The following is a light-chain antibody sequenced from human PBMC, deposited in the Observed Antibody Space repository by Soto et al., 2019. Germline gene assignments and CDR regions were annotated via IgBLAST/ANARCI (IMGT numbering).Light chain of an antibody. CDR1: SSNIESNT. J-gene: IGLJ1*01. V-gene: IGLV1-44*01. Sequence: QSVYPQPPSASGTPGQRFTISCSGSSSNIESNTVTWYQHLPGTAPKLVIYSNYDRPSGVPDRFSGSTSGTSASLVIRGLQSEDETDHYCAAWADILNGYVFGGGTKVTVL. CDR2: SNY. CDR3: AAWADILNGYV.